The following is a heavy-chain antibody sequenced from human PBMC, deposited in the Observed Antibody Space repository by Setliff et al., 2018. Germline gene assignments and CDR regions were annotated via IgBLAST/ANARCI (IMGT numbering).Heavy chain of an antibody. Sequence: ASVKVSCKASGYNFPGYYLHWVRQALGQGLEWMGWISPHTGNTQYAQNFQGRVTMTRDTSISTAYMELSSLRSNDTAFYYCARRAFIETITGYCFDLWGQGTQVTVSS. D-gene: IGHD1-20*01. CDR2: ISPHTGNT. V-gene: IGHV1-2*02. J-gene: IGHJ4*02. CDR1: GYNFPGYY. CDR3: ARRAFIETITGYCFDL.